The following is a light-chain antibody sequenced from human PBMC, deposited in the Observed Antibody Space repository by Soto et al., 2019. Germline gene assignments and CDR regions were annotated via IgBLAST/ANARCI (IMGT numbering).Light chain of an antibody. CDR2: AAS. V-gene: IGKV1-6*01. Sequence: AIQMTQSPSSLSASVGDRVTITCRASQAIGNDLGWYQQIPGKAPKLLIYAASRLHSGVPSNFSGSGSGSDFTLTISSLQPEDFATYYCLQNYRSPWTFGQGTKVELK. CDR1: QAIGND. CDR3: LQNYRSPWT. J-gene: IGKJ1*01.